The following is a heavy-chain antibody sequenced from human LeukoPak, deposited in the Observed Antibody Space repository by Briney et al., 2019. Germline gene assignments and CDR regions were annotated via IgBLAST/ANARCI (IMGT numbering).Heavy chain of an antibody. J-gene: IGHJ4*02. Sequence: NPSETLSLTCAVSGGSISSGGYSWSWIRQPPGKGLEWIGYIYHSGSTYYNPSLKSRVTISVDRSKNQFSLKLSSVAAADTAVYYCAREDYSNYHGNYWGQGTLVTVSS. V-gene: IGHV4-30-2*01. CDR3: AREDYSNYHGNY. CDR1: GGSISSGGYS. D-gene: IGHD4-11*01. CDR2: IYHSGST.